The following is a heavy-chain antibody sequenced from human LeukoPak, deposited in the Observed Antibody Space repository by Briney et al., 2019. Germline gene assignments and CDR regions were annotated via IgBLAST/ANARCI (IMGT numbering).Heavy chain of an antibody. J-gene: IGHJ4*02. V-gene: IGHV3-74*01. CDR3: ARGRAGYHFDY. CDR2: TSSDGSRT. Sequence: PGGSLRLSCAASGFTFSSYWMHWVRQAPGKGLVWVSCTSSDGSRTFYADSVKGRFTISRDNAKNTLYLQMNSLRVEDTAVYYCARGRAGYHFDYWGQGTLVTVSS. D-gene: IGHD3-9*01. CDR1: GFTFSSYW.